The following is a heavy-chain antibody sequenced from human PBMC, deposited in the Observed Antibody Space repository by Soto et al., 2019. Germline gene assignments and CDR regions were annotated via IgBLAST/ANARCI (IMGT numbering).Heavy chain of an antibody. Sequence: PSETLSLTCVVSGGSLSSYYWSWIRQPPGKGLEWIGYIYSSGSTHYNPSLQNRVTISIDTSKNQVSLKVNSVTAADTAVYYCARDHPHSYGVYYFDYWGQGTPVTVSS. D-gene: IGHD5-18*01. CDR1: GGSLSSYY. J-gene: IGHJ4*02. V-gene: IGHV4-59*01. CDR2: IYSSGST. CDR3: ARDHPHSYGVYYFDY.